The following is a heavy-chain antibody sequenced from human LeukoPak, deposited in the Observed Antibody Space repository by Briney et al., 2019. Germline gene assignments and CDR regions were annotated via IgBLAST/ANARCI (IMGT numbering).Heavy chain of an antibody. Sequence: EASVKVSCKVSGYTLTELSMHWVRQAPGKGLEWMGGFDPEDGETIYAQKFQGRVTMTEDTSTDTAYMELSSLRSEDTAVYYCATVQRGFLEWSRGENAFDIWGQGTMVTVSS. CDR2: FDPEDGET. V-gene: IGHV1-24*01. J-gene: IGHJ3*02. D-gene: IGHD3-3*01. CDR3: ATVQRGFLEWSRGENAFDI. CDR1: GYTLTELS.